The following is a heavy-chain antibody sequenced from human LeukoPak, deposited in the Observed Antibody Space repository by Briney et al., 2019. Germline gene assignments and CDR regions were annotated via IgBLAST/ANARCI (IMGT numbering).Heavy chain of an antibody. J-gene: IGHJ4*02. V-gene: IGHV3-66*02. CDR2: IYSGGST. CDR1: GFTVSSNY. D-gene: IGHD3-3*01. CDR3: ARASYTNDFWSGYYDFDY. Sequence: GGSPRLSCAASGFTVSSNYMSWVRQAPGKGLEWVSVIYSGGSTYYADSVKGRFTISRDNSKNTLYLQMNSLRAEDTAVYYCARASYTNDFWSGYYDFDYWRQGTLVTVSS.